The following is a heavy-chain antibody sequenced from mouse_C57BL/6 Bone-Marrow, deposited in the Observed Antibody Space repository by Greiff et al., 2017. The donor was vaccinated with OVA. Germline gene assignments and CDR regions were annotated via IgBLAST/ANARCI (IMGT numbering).Heavy chain of an antibody. Sequence: EVKLVESGPGLVKPSQSLSLTCSVTGYSITSGYYWNWIRQFPGNKLEWMGYISYDGSNNYNPSLKNRISITRDTSKNQFFLKLNSVTTEDTATYYCATSDGYYYAMDYWGQGTSVTVSS. CDR3: ATSDGYYYAMDY. V-gene: IGHV3-6*01. D-gene: IGHD2-3*01. CDR2: ISYDGSN. CDR1: GYSITSGYY. J-gene: IGHJ4*01.